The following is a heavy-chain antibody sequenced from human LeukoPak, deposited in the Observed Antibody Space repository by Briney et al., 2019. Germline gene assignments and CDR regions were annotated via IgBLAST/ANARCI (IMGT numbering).Heavy chain of an antibody. Sequence: GGSLRLSCAASGLTFSSYWMHWVRQAPGKGLVWVSRINDDGSKTTYADSVKGRFTISRDNAKNTLYLQMNSLRAEDTAVYYCAALGCSSACYYYMDVWGKGTTVTVSS. CDR1: GLTFSSYW. V-gene: IGHV3-74*03. J-gene: IGHJ6*03. CDR2: INDDGSKT. CDR3: AALGCSSACYYYMDV. D-gene: IGHD2-2*01.